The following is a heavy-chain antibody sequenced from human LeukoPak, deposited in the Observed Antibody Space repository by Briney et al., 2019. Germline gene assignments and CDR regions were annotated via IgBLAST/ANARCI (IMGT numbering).Heavy chain of an antibody. CDR1: GYSFTSYW. CDR2: IYPGDSDT. CDR3: ARGGRYFDWFALYYFDY. J-gene: IGHJ4*02. D-gene: IGHD3-9*01. Sequence: GESLKISCKGSGYSFTSYWIGWVRQVPGKGLEWMGIIYPGDSDTRCSPSFQGQVTISADKSISTAYLQWSSLKASDTAMYYCARGGRYFDWFALYYFDYWGQGTLVTVSS. V-gene: IGHV5-51*01.